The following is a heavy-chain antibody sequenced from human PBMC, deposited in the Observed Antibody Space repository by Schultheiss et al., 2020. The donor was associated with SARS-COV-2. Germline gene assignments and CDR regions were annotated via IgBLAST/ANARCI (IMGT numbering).Heavy chain of an antibody. Sequence: GSLRLSCAASGFTVSSNYMSWVRQAPGKGLEWVSVIYSGGSTYYADSVKGRFTISRDNSKNTLYLQMNSLRAEDTAVYYCVKDGAYNWFDPWGQGTLVTVSS. J-gene: IGHJ5*02. CDR3: VKDGAYNWFDP. CDR2: IYSGGST. CDR1: GFTVSSNY. D-gene: IGHD3-16*01. V-gene: IGHV3-53*01.